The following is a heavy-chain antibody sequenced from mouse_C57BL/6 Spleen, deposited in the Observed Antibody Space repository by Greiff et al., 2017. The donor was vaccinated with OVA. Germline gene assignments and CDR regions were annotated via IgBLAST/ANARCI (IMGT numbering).Heavy chain of an antibody. CDR2: ISSGSSTI. J-gene: IGHJ4*01. CDR1: GFTFSDYG. V-gene: IGHV5-17*01. CDR3: ANPYYDAMDY. Sequence: EVQRVESGGGLVKPGGSLKLSCAASGFTFSDYGMHWVRQAPEKGLEWVAYISSGSSTIYYADTVKGRFTISRDNAKNTLFLPMTSLRSEDTAMYYCANPYYDAMDYWGQGTSVTVSS.